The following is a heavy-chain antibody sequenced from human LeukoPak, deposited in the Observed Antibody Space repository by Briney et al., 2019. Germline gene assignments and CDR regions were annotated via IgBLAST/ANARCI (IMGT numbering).Heavy chain of an antibody. CDR2: ISYIGST. D-gene: IGHD4-17*01. CDR3: ARDLVTVTKGSDI. Sequence: PSETLSLTSAVYTDSFSSHYWTWIRQPPGKGLEWKGYISYIGSTNYNPSIKSRVTISIDTSKNQFSLKLTSVTAADTAVYYCARDLVTVTKGSDIWGQGTMVSVSS. V-gene: IGHV4-59*11. CDR1: TDSFSSHY. J-gene: IGHJ3*02.